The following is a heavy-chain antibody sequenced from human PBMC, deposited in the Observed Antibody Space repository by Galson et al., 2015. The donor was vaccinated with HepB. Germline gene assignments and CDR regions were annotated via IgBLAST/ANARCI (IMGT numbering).Heavy chain of an antibody. CDR1: GGSISSSSYC. CDR2: IYYSGST. Sequence: ETLSLTCTVSGGSISSSSYCWGWIRQPPGKGLEWIGSIYYSGSTYYNPSLKSRVTISVDTSKNQFSLKLSSVTAADTAVYYCARPWIAAAGTYHEVDWFDPWGQGTLVTVSS. V-gene: IGHV4-39*01. J-gene: IGHJ5*02. CDR3: ARPWIAAAGTYHEVDWFDP. D-gene: IGHD6-13*01.